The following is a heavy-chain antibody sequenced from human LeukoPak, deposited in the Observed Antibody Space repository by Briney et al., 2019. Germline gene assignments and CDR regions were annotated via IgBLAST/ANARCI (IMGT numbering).Heavy chain of an antibody. CDR2: ISAGGGYT. Sequence: GGSLRLSCAVSGFTFSTSGMNWVRQAPGKGLEWVSSISAGGGYTYYADSVKGRFTISRDNLRNTLNLQMNSLSVEDTAVYYCAKDSLYYDSTEFDYWGQGTLVTVSS. CDR1: GFTFSTSG. CDR3: AKDSLYYDSTEFDY. V-gene: IGHV3-23*01. D-gene: IGHD3-3*01. J-gene: IGHJ4*02.